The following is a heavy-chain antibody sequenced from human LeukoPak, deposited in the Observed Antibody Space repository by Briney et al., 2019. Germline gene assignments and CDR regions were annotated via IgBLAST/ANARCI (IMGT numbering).Heavy chain of an antibody. V-gene: IGHV3-30*18. D-gene: IGHD1-26*01. J-gene: IGHJ4*02. CDR1: GFTFSSYG. CDR2: ISYDGSNK. Sequence: GGSLRLSCAASGFTFSSYGMHWVRQAPGKGLEWVAVISYDGSNKYYADSVKGRFTISRDNSKNTLYLQMNNLRAEDTAVYYCAKSSGSYFPDYWGQGTLVTVSS. CDR3: AKSSGSYFPDY.